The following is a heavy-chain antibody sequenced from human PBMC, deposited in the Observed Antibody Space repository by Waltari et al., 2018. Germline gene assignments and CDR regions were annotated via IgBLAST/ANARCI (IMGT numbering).Heavy chain of an antibody. J-gene: IGHJ6*02. CDR1: GYTFTSYD. CDR2: RNPNSGNT. D-gene: IGHD2-15*01. V-gene: IGHV1-8*03. Sequence: QVQLVQSGAEVKKPGASVKVSCKASGYTFTSYDINWVRQATGPGREWMGWRNPNSGNTGYAQKSHGRGTSTRNTDKSTGDRGLRSLRSEDTTVYYWAGDAFYCSGGGCYGKKKYYDDYGMDVWGQGTTVTVSS. CDR3: AGDAFYCSGGGCYGKKKYYDDYGMDV.